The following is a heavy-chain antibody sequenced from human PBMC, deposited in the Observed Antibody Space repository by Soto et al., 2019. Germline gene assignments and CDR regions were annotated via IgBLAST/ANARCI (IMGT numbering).Heavy chain of an antibody. Sequence: GGSLRLSCEVSGFSLSGYGMHWVRQAPGKGLEWVAVIWYHGTTKNYADSVKGRFTISRDNSKNTAYLKMSSLRPEDTAVYYCVKGEYYYDGSAYYPFDFWGQGRMVTVSS. J-gene: IGHJ4*02. CDR2: IWYHGTTK. V-gene: IGHV3-30*02. CDR1: GFSLSGYG. D-gene: IGHD3-22*01. CDR3: VKGEYYYDGSAYYPFDF.